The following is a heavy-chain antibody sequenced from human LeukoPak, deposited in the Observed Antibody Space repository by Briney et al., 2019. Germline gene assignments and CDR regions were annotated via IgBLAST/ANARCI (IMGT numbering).Heavy chain of an antibody. D-gene: IGHD1-26*01. CDR1: GGSISSYY. CDR3: ARGRPGWELLDY. J-gene: IGHJ4*02. Sequence: SETLSLTCTVSGGSISSYYWSWIRQPPGKGLEWIGYIYYSGSTNYNPSLKSRVTISVDTSKNQFSLKLSSVTAADTAVYYCARGRPGWELLDYWGQGTLVTVSS. CDR2: IYYSGST. V-gene: IGHV4-59*01.